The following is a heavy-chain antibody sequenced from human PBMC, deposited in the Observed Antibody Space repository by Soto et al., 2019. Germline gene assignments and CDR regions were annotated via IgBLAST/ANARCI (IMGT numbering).Heavy chain of an antibody. CDR1: GGSFSGYY. D-gene: IGHD5-12*01. CDR2: INHSGST. Sequence: SETLSLTCAVYGGSFSGYYWSWIRQPPGKGLEWIGEINHSGSTNYNPSLKSRVTISVDTSKNQFSLKLSSVTAADTAVYYCARRYIVATIRYFDYWGQGTLVTVSS. J-gene: IGHJ4*02. CDR3: ARRYIVATIRYFDY. V-gene: IGHV4-34*01.